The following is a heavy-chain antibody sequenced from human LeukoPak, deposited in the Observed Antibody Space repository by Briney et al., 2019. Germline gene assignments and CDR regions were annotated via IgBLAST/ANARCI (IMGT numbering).Heavy chain of an antibody. J-gene: IGHJ5*02. Sequence: GGSLRLSCAASGFTFSSYPMSWVRQAPGKGLEWVAVISYDGSNKYYADSVKGRFTISRDNSKNTLYLQMNSLRAEDTAVYYCARGDYDSSGYDWFDPWGQGTLVTVSS. CDR3: ARGDYDSSGYDWFDP. CDR1: GFTFSSYP. D-gene: IGHD3-22*01. CDR2: ISYDGSNK. V-gene: IGHV3-30-3*01.